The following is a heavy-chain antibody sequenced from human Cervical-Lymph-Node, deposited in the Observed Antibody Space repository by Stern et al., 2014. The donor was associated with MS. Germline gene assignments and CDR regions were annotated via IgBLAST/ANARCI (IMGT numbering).Heavy chain of an antibody. J-gene: IGHJ4*02. Sequence: VQLLESGGGLVKPGGSLRLSCATSGFPLSDHYMSWIRQAPGKGLEWLSYISPPGSTIYYADSVKGRFTISRDNVKNSLFLQMDNLRAEDTAVYYCARGVGFDYWGQGTLVTVSS. CDR2: ISPPGSTI. CDR3: ARGVGFDY. CDR1: GFPLSDHY. V-gene: IGHV3-11*01.